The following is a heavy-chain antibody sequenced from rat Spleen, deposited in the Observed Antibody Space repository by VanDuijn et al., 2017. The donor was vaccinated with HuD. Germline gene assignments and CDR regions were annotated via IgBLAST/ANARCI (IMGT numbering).Heavy chain of an antibody. CDR3: ARSRYNNYVMDA. CDR1: GHSIISSYR. D-gene: IGHD1-10*01. CDR2: LNSAGTT. J-gene: IGHJ4*01. V-gene: IGHV3-3*01. Sequence: EVQLQESGPGLVKPSQSLSLTCSVTGHSIISSYRWNWIRKFPGNKLEWMGHLNSAGTTNYNPSLKSRISITRDTSKNQFFLQVNSVSTEDTATYYCARSRYNNYVMDAWGQGASVTVSA.